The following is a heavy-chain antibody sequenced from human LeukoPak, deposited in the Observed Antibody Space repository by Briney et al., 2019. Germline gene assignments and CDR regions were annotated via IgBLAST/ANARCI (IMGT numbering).Heavy chain of an antibody. V-gene: IGHV1-69*05. J-gene: IGHJ6*03. CDR3: ARGVGGNSPLRGDYYYYMGV. Sequence: GASVKVSCKASGGTFSSYAISWVRQAPGQGLEWMGGIIPIFGTANYAQKFQGRVTITTDESTSTAYMELSSLRSEDTAVYYCARGVGGNSPLRGDYYYYMGVWGKGTTVTVSS. CDR2: IIPIFGTA. CDR1: GGTFSSYA. D-gene: IGHD4-23*01.